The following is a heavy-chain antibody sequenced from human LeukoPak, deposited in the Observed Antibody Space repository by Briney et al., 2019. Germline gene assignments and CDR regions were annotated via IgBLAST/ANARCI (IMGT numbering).Heavy chain of an antibody. D-gene: IGHD3-16*01. CDR2: TYYRSKWYN. Sequence: SQTLSLTCAISGXSVSSNSSAWNWIRQSPSIGLEWLGRTYYRSKWYNDYAVSVKSRITINPDTSKNQFSLQLNSVTPEDTAVYYCAREEKGGGHNWFDPWGQGTLVTVSS. CDR3: AREEKGGGHNWFDP. V-gene: IGHV6-1*01. CDR1: GXSVSSNSSA. J-gene: IGHJ5*02.